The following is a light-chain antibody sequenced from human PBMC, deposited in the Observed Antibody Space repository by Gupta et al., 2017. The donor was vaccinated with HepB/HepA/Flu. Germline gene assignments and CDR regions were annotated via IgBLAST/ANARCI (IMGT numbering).Light chain of an antibody. J-gene: IGLJ2*01. CDR1: SSYIGAGYD. CDR3: QSYDSSLSGSV. CDR2: GNS. Sequence: SVSGAPGQRVTISCTGSSSYIGAGYDVHWYQQLPGTAPKLLIYGNSNRPSGVPDRFSGSKSGTSASLAITGLQAEDEADYYCQSYDSSLSGSVFGGGTKLTVL. V-gene: IGLV1-40*01.